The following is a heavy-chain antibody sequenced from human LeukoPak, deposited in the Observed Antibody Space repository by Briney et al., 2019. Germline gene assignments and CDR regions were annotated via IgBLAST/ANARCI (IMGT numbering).Heavy chain of an antibody. V-gene: IGHV3-7*01. Sequence: PGGSLRLSCAASGFTFSSYWMSWVRQAPGKGLEGVANIKQDGSEKYNVDSVKGRFTISRDNAKNSLYLQMNSLRAEDTAVYYCARSPYYGSGGYWFDPWGQGTLVTVSS. CDR3: ARSPYYGSGGYWFDP. D-gene: IGHD3-10*01. J-gene: IGHJ5*02. CDR1: GFTFSSYW. CDR2: IKQDGSEK.